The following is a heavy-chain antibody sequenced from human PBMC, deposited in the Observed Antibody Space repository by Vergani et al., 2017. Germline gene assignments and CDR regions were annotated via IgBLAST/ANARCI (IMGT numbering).Heavy chain of an antibody. D-gene: IGHD2-15*01. Sequence: QVQLEESGPGLVKPSETLSLTCSVSGVSFSSGRHYWNWVRQPAGKGLEWIGRIYTSGSTDSTPSLVSRVVISVDTSNNQVSLRLRSVTAADTAVYYCARYRGGNDGSCYPGELVYWGRGTLVTVSS. V-gene: IGHV4-61*02. CDR2: IYTSGST. CDR1: GVSFSSGRHY. J-gene: IGHJ4*02. CDR3: ARYRGGNDGSCYPGELVY.